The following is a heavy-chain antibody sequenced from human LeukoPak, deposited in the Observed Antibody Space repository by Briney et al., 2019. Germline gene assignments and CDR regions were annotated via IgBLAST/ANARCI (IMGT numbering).Heavy chain of an antibody. CDR1: GGSISSGSYY. J-gene: IGHJ5*02. V-gene: IGHV4-61*02. CDR3: ARRRSSGWYRNWFDP. Sequence: PSETLSLTCTVSGGSISSGSYYWSWIRQPAGKGLEWIGRIYTSGSTNYNPSLKSRVTISVDTSKNQFSLKLSSVTAADTAVYYCARRRSSGWYRNWFDPWGQGTLVTVSS. CDR2: IYTSGST. D-gene: IGHD6-19*01.